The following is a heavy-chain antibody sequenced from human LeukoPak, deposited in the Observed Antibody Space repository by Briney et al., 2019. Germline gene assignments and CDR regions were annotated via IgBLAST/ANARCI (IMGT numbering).Heavy chain of an antibody. V-gene: IGHV1-2*02. CDR1: GYTFTSYY. J-gene: IGHJ6*04. Sequence: ASVKVSCKASGYTFTSYYMHWVRRAPGQGLEWMGWINPNSGGTNYAQKFQGRVTMTRDTSISTAYMELSRLRSDDTAVYYCARDAGYSSSWYFHYGMDVWGEATTVTVSS. CDR2: INPNSGGT. CDR3: ARDAGYSSSWYFHYGMDV. D-gene: IGHD6-13*01.